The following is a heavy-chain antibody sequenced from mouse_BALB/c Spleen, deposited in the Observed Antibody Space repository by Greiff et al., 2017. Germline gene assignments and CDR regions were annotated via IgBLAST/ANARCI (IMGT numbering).Heavy chain of an antibody. CDR1: GFTFSDYY. Sequence: EVMLVESGGGLVKPGGSLKLSCAASGFTFSDYYMYWVRQTPEKRLEWVATISDGGSYTYYPDSVKGRFTISRDNAKNNLYLQMSSLKSEDTAMYYCARGEDRGAMDYWGQGTSVTVSS. CDR3: ARGEDRGAMDY. V-gene: IGHV5-4*02. J-gene: IGHJ4*01. CDR2: ISDGGSYT.